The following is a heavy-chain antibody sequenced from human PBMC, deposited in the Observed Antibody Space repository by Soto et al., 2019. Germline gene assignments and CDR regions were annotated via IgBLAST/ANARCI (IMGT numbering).Heavy chain of an antibody. J-gene: IGHJ6*02. CDR1: GGSISTGTYN. D-gene: IGHD6-6*01. Sequence: SETLSLTCTVSGGSISTGTYNWTWIRQLPGKGLEWIGNVYYRGGAYYNPSLQSRVTISLDTSKTQFSMKLKSVNAADTAVYYCARGGTEHSSSHKYGFDVWGQGTTVTVSS. CDR3: ARGGTEHSSSHKYGFDV. CDR2: VYYRGGA. V-gene: IGHV4-31*03.